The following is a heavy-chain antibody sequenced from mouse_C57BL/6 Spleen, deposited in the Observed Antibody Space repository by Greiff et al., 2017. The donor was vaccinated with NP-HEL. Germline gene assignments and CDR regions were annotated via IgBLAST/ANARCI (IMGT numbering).Heavy chain of an antibody. CDR1: GYTFTDYN. V-gene: IGHV1-22*01. Sequence: EVQVVESGPELVKPGASVKMSCKASGYTFTDYNMHWVKQSHGKSLEWIGYINPNNGGTSYNQKFKGKATLTVNKSSSTAYMELRSLTSEDSAVYYCARTLYGTSCYWGQGTTLTVSS. D-gene: IGHD1-1*01. CDR2: INPNNGGT. CDR3: ARTLYGTSCY. J-gene: IGHJ2*01.